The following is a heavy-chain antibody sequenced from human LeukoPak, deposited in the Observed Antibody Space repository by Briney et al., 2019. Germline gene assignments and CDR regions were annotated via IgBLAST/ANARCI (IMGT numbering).Heavy chain of an antibody. V-gene: IGHV3-48*03. J-gene: IGHJ6*02. D-gene: IGHD3/OR15-3a*01. CDR2: ITNGGSTI. CDR3: ARDLDFSVDV. CDR1: GFTFSSYA. Sequence: PGGSLRLSCAASGFTFSSYAMHWVRQAPGKGLEWVSYITNGGSTIHHADSVKGRFTISRDSAKNTLYLQMNSLRGEDTAVYYCARDLDFSVDVWGQGTTVIVSS.